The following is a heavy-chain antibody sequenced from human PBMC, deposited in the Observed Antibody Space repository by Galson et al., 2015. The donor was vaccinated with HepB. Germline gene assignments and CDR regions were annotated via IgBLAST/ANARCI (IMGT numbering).Heavy chain of an antibody. CDR3: TKGTPQGYISGWVSWFDP. CDR2: IFRNDGRT. J-gene: IGHJ5*02. CDR1: GFAIDTYD. V-gene: IGHV3-23*01. Sequence: SLRLSCAASGFAIDTYDMTWVRQTPGKALEWVSTIFRNDGRTFYADSVKGRLTISRDTSNSILFLQMNNLRVEDTAIYYCTKGTPQGYISGWVSWFDPWGQGTLVTVSS. D-gene: IGHD2-15*01.